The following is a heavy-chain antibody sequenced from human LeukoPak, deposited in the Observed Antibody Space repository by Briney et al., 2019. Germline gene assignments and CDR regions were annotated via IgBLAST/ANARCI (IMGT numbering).Heavy chain of an antibody. CDR2: IYYSGST. CDR3: ARVLRSSGSPDY. V-gene: IGHV4-30-4*01. J-gene: IGHJ4*02. D-gene: IGHD3-22*01. CDR1: GASISTNEFY. Sequence: SETLSLTCTVSGASISTNEFYWTWIRQPPGKGLEWIGYIYYSGSTYYNPSLKSRVTISVDTSKNQFSLKLSSVTAADTAVYYCARVLRSSGSPDYWGQETLVTVSS.